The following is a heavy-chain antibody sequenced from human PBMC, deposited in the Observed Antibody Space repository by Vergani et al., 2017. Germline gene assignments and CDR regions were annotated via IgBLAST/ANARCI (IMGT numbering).Heavy chain of an antibody. CDR1: GGSITSGSFY. J-gene: IGHJ6*03. CDR2: IYYSGST. CDR3: ARHKEQLVPGNYYYYYYMDV. Sequence: QVQLHESGPGLVKPSQTLSLTCTVSGGSITSGSFYWSWIRQPAGKGLEWIGTIYYSGSTYYNPSLNSRVTISVDTSKNQFSLKLNSVTAADTAVYYCARHKEQLVPGNYYYYYYMDVWGKGTTVTVSS. D-gene: IGHD6-13*01. V-gene: IGHV4-39*01.